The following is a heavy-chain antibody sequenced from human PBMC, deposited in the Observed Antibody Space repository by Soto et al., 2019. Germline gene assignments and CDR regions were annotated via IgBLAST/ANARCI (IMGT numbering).Heavy chain of an antibody. Sequence: KSSETLSLTCAVYGGSFSGYYWSWIRQPPGKGLEWIGEINHSGSTNYNPSLKSRVTISVDTSKNQFSLKLSSVTAADTAVYYCARTYCSSTSCFGDYAFDIWGQGTMVTVSS. J-gene: IGHJ3*02. V-gene: IGHV4-34*01. CDR2: INHSGST. CDR1: GGSFSGYY. D-gene: IGHD2-2*01. CDR3: ARTYCSSTSCFGDYAFDI.